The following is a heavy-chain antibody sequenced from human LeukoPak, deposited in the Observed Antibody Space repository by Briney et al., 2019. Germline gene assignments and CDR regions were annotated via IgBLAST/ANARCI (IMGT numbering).Heavy chain of an antibody. Sequence: GSLRLSCAASGFTFSSYAMSWVRQAPGKGLEWVSAISGSGGSTYYADSVKGRFTISRDNSKNTLCLQMNSLRAEDTAVYYCARDKGGIAVAVIGADYWGQGTLVTVPS. CDR1: GFTFSSYA. V-gene: IGHV3-23*01. CDR2: ISGSGGST. CDR3: ARDKGGIAVAVIGADY. J-gene: IGHJ4*02. D-gene: IGHD6-19*01.